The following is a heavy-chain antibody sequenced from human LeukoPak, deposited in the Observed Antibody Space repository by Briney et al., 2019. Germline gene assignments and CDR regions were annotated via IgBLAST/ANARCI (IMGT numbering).Heavy chain of an antibody. J-gene: IGHJ6*03. CDR2: INSDGSST. CDR1: GFTFSSYW. CDR3: ATFWGSGSYYYYYMDV. V-gene: IGHV3-74*01. D-gene: IGHD3-10*01. Sequence: GGSLRLSCAASGFTFSSYWMHWVRQAPGKGLVWVSRINSDGSSTSYADSVKGRFTISRDNSKNTLYLQMNSLRAEDTAVYYCATFWGSGSYYYYYMDVWGKGTTVTVSS.